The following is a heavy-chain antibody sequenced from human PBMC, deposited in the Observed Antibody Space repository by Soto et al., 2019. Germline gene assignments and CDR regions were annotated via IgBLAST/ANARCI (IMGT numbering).Heavy chain of an antibody. CDR2: ISSSSSTI. CDR3: ARDLPSYDYIWGSYRSHAFDI. V-gene: IGHV3-48*01. Sequence: GGSLRLSCAASGFTFSSYSMNWVRQAPGKGLEWVSYISSSSSTIYYADSVKGRFTISRDNAKNSLYLQMNSLRAEDTAVYYCARDLPSYDYIWGSYRSHAFDIWGQGTMVTVSS. D-gene: IGHD3-16*02. CDR1: GFTFSSYS. J-gene: IGHJ3*02.